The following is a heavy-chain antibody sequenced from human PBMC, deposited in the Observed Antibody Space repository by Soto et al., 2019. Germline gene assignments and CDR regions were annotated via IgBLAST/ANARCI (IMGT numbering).Heavy chain of an antibody. D-gene: IGHD2-15*01. CDR3: ARDTKRKVCSGGSWYSGYYYYYYAMAV. CDR2: IYYSGST. J-gene: IGHJ6*02. V-gene: IGHV4-31*03. CDR1: GGSISSGGYY. Sequence: PSETLSLTCTVSGGSISSGGYYWSWIRQHPGKGLEWIGYIYYSGSTYYNPSLKSRVTISVDTSKNQFSLKRSSVTAADTAVYYCARDTKRKVCSGGSWYSGYYYYYYAMAVWGQGTTVTVSS.